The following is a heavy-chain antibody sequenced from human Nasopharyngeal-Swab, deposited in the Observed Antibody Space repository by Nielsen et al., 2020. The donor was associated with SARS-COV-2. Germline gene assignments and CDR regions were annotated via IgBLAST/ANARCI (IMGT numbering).Heavy chain of an antibody. CDR3: ARQTGMDV. Sequence: SETLSLTCTVSGGSIMSSSYYWVWIRQPPGKGLEWIGVIYYTGSAHYSPSLKSRVTISVDTSRNQFFLRLASVTAEDTAVYYCARQTGMDVWGQGTSVTVSS. CDR2: IYYTGSA. CDR1: GGSIMSSSYY. J-gene: IGHJ6*02. V-gene: IGHV4-39*01.